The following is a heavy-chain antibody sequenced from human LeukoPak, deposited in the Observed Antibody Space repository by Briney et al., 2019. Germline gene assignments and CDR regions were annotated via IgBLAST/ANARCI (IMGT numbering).Heavy chain of an antibody. Sequence: GGSLRLSCAASGCTFSSYWRHWVRQAPGKGLVWVSRINSDGSSTSYAASVKGRFTISRDNAKKTLHLQMNSLRAEATAVYYCARDRSGSYDYWGQGTLVTLSS. V-gene: IGHV3-74*01. CDR1: GCTFSSYW. CDR3: ARDRSGSYDY. J-gene: IGHJ4*02. D-gene: IGHD1-26*01. CDR2: INSDGSST.